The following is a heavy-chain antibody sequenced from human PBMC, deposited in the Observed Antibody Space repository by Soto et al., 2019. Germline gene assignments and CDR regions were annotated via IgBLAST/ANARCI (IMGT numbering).Heavy chain of an antibody. CDR1: GGSISSGGYY. CDR2: IYYSGST. Sequence: SETLSLTCTVSGGSISSGGYYWSWIRQHPGKGLEWIGYIYYSGSTYYNPSLKSRVTISVDTSKNQFSLKLSSVTAADTAVYYCAKRSGYDSWFDPWGQGTLVTVSS. CDR3: AKRSGYDSWFDP. V-gene: IGHV4-31*03. D-gene: IGHD5-12*01. J-gene: IGHJ5*02.